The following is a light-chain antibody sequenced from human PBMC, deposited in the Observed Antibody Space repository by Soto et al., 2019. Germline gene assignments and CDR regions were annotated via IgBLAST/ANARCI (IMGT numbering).Light chain of an antibody. J-gene: IGKJ1*01. CDR3: LLDFRYFWA. V-gene: IGKV1-6*01. Sequence: IQLTQSQSSLYASVGDRVTITCRASQAIRTALGWYQQKPGKVPKLLIYAASILQSGVPSRFSGSGSGTDFTLTISSLQPEDFATYYCLLDFRYFWAFGQGTKVDIK. CDR1: QAIRTA. CDR2: AAS.